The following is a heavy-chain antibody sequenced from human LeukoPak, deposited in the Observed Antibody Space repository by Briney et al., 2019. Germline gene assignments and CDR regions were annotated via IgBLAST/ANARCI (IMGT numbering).Heavy chain of an antibody. V-gene: IGHV5-51*01. D-gene: IGHD5-12*01. J-gene: IGHJ4*02. CDR3: ARLVGDQWLTYYFDY. Sequence: GESLKISCKGSGYSFTSYWIGWVRQMPGKGLEWMGIIYPGDSDTRYSPSFQGQVTISADKSISTAYLQWSSLKASDTAMYYCARLVGDQWLTYYFDYWGQGTLVTVSS. CDR1: GYSFTSYW. CDR2: IYPGDSDT.